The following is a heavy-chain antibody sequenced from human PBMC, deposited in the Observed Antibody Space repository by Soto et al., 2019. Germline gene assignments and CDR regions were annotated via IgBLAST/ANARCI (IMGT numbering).Heavy chain of an antibody. J-gene: IGHJ4*02. Sequence: SETLSVTCTVAGGSISSSSYYWGWIRQPAGKGLEWIGSIYYSGSTYYNPSLKSRVTISVDTSKNQFSLKLSSVTAADTAVYYCARQGGSYLLRYYFDYWGQGTLVTVSS. V-gene: IGHV4-39*01. CDR1: GGSISSSSYY. CDR3: ARQGGSYLLRYYFDY. CDR2: IYYSGST. D-gene: IGHD1-26*01.